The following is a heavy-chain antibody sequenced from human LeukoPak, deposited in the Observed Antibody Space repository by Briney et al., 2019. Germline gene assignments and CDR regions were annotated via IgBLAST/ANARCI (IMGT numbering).Heavy chain of an antibody. J-gene: IGHJ4*02. V-gene: IGHV3-23*01. CDR3: AKDQENYSDYFDY. D-gene: IGHD4-11*01. CDR1: GFTFSNYA. CDR2: ISGSGGST. Sequence: AGGPLRLSCAAFGFTFSNYAMSWVRQAPGKGLEWVSGISGSGGSTYHADSVKGRFTISRDNSKNTLYLQMNSLRAEDTAVYYCAKDQENYSDYFDYWGQGTLVTVSS.